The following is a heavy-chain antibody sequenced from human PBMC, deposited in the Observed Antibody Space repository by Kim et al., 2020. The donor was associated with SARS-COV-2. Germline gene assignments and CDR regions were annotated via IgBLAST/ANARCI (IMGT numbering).Heavy chain of an antibody. CDR1: GGTFSSYA. Sequence: SVKVSCKASGGTFSSYAISWVRQAPGQGLEWMGRIIPILGIANYAQKFQGRVTITADKSTSTAYMELSSLRSEDTAVYYCARVESKSYTSYYYGMDVWG. J-gene: IGHJ6*02. V-gene: IGHV1-69*04. CDR2: IIPILGIA. CDR3: ARVESKSYTSYYYGMDV. D-gene: IGHD1-26*01.